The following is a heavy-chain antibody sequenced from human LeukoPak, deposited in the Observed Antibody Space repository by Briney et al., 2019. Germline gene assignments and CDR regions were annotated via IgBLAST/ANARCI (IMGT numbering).Heavy chain of an antibody. J-gene: IGHJ4*02. Sequence: PSETLSLTCAVSGASVSDTSFYWGWIRQPPGKGLQWIGNIYYSGSTYYNPSLNSRLTMSVDTSRNQFSLTMTSMAAADTAVYYCARLRKGRYFDYIFDFWGQGTLVTVPS. D-gene: IGHD3-9*01. CDR2: IYYSGST. V-gene: IGHV4-39*01. CDR1: GASVSDTSFY. CDR3: ARLRKGRYFDYIFDF.